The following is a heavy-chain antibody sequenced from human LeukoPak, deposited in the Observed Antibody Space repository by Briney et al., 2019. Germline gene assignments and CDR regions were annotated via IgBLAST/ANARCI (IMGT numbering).Heavy chain of an antibody. J-gene: IGHJ4*02. CDR2: MNPNSGNT. CDR3: ASPIAVTTAFDY. Sequence: ASVKVSCKASGYTFTSYDNNWVRQATGQGLEWMGWMNPNSGNTGYAQKFQGRVTITRNTSISTAYMELSSLRSEDTAVYYWASPIAVTTAFDYGGRETLVTVSS. D-gene: IGHD4-17*01. V-gene: IGHV1-8*03. CDR1: GYTFTSYD.